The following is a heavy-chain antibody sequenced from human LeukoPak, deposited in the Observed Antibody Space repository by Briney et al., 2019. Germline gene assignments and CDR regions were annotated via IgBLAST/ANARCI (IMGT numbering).Heavy chain of an antibody. CDR3: ARVRHDPLEYGYYMDV. CDR1: GGSFSGFY. Sequence: SETLSLTSAVDGGSFSGFYWSWVRQTPGKGLEWIGDINLTGNTNYNPSLTDYNPSLKSRVTISVDSSNDELSLKVTSLTAADTGVYCCARVRHDPLEYGYYMDVWGKGTTVTVSS. D-gene: IGHD3-3*01. V-gene: IGHV4-34*01. CDR2: INLTGNT. J-gene: IGHJ6*03.